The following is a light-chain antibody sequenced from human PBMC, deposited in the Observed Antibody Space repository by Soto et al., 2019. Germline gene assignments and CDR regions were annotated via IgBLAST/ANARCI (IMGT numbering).Light chain of an antibody. Sequence: DIQMTQSPSTLSASVGDRVTITCRASQSISSWLAWYQQKPGKAPKLLIYKASSLESGVPSRFSGSGSGTEFTLTISSLQPDDFATYYCQQYNSYWCTFGGGTKVEIK. CDR1: QSISSW. V-gene: IGKV1-5*03. CDR3: QQYNSYWCT. CDR2: KAS. J-gene: IGKJ4*01.